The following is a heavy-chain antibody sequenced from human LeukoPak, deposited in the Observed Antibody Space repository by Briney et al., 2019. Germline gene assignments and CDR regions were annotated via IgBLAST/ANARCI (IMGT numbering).Heavy chain of an antibody. CDR1: GFTFSSYW. CDR3: AKGLSYGDYGLDIDY. CDR2: INSDGSST. V-gene: IGHV3-74*01. D-gene: IGHD4-17*01. J-gene: IGHJ4*02. Sequence: GGSLRLSCAASGFTFSSYWMHWVRQAPGKGLVWVSRINSDGSSTSYADSVKGRFTISRDNAKNTLYLQMNSLRAEDTAVYYCAKGLSYGDYGLDIDYWGQGTLVTVSS.